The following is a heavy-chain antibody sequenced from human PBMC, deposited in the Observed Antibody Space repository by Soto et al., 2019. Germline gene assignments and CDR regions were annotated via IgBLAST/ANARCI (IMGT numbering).Heavy chain of an antibody. D-gene: IGHD2-15*01. CDR1: GGSFSGYY. CDR3: ARGRYCSGGSCSTGADY. Sequence: SETLSLTCAVYGGSFSGYYWSWIRQPPGKGLEWIGEINHSGSTNYNPSLKSRVTISVDTSKNQFSLKLSSVTAADTAVYYCARGRYCSGGSCSTGADYWGQGTLVT. CDR2: INHSGST. V-gene: IGHV4-34*01. J-gene: IGHJ4*02.